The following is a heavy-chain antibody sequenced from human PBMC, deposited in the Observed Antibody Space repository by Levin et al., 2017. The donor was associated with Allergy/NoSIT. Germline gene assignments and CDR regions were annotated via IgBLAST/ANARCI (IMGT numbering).Heavy chain of an antibody. V-gene: IGHV4-34*01. CDR2: ITHGGSA. J-gene: IGHJ4*02. D-gene: IGHD6-19*01. CDR1: GGSFSGYF. CDR3: ARSVAGQDY. Sequence: SETLSLTCAVYGGSFSGYFWSWIRQPPGKGLEWIGEITHGGSANYNPSLKSRVTISIDTSKNQCSLKLSSVTAADTAVYYCARSVAGQDYWGQGTLVTV.